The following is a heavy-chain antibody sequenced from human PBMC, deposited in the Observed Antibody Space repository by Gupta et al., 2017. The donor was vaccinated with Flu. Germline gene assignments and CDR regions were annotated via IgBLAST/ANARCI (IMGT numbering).Heavy chain of an antibody. CDR1: GGSINNNY. D-gene: IGHD6-13*01. J-gene: IGHJ5*02. Sequence: QVQLQESGPSLVKPSETLSLTCTVSGGSINNNYWSWVRQPAGEGLDWIGRIYATGSTTYNPSLKSRFSMSLDTSKNQFSLHVWSVTAADTSVYYCARDLGIASTPRATFDPWGQGTLFSVSS. CDR2: IYATGST. V-gene: IGHV4-4*07. CDR3: ARDLGIASTPRATFDP.